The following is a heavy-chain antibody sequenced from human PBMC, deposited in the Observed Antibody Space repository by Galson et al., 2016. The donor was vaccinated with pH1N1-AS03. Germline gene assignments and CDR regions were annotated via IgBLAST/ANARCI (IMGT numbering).Heavy chain of an antibody. V-gene: IGHV4-31*03. D-gene: IGHD4-17*01. CDR3: AGSLTVTDRIDY. Sequence: TLSLTCTVSGDSISSGDYFWSWIRQHPGKGLEWIGHIYYTGNTYFSPSLKNRVAISVDTSKNQFSLKLSSVTAADTAVYFCAGSLTVTDRIDYWGQGTLVTVST. CDR1: GDSISSGDYF. J-gene: IGHJ4*02. CDR2: IYYTGNT.